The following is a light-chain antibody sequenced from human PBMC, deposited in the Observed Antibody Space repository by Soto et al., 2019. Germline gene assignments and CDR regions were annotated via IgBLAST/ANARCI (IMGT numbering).Light chain of an antibody. Sequence: AIQMTQSPSSLSASVGDRVTITCRASQGIRNDLGWYQQKPGKAPKLLIYAAYRLQSGLPSRFSGSGSRTDFTLTISSLQPEDFAPYYCLQHYNYPSTFGQGTKVQIK. J-gene: IGKJ1*01. CDR2: AAY. CDR3: LQHYNYPST. V-gene: IGKV1-6*01. CDR1: QGIRND.